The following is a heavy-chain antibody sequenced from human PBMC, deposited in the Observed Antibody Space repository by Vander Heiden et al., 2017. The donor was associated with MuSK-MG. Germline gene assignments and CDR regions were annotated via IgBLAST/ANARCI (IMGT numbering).Heavy chain of an antibody. Sequence: QVQLQESGPGLVKPSEPLSLTCAVSGYSISRGYYWGWIRQPPGKGLEWIGSIYHSGSTYYNPSLKSRVTRSVDTSKNQFSLKLSSVTAADTAVYYCARMYYDFWSGYPEIYNWFDPWCQGTLVTVSS. J-gene: IGHJ5*02. CDR2: IYHSGST. D-gene: IGHD3-3*01. CDR3: ARMYYDFWSGYPEIYNWFDP. CDR1: GYSISRGYY. V-gene: IGHV4-38-2*01.